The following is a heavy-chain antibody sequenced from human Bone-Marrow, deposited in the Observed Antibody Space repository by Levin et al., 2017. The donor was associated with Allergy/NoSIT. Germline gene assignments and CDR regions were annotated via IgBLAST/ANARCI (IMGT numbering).Heavy chain of an antibody. D-gene: IGHD5-18*01. J-gene: IGHJ4*02. CDR1: GFTFSDYY. Sequence: LSLTCAASGFTFSDYYMSWIRQAPGKGLEWVSYISSSGSTIYYADSVKGRFTISKDNAKNSLYLQMNSLRAEDTAVYYCARVRRPRGYSYGVGEFDYWGQGTLVTVSS. CDR2: ISSSGSTI. CDR3: ARVRRPRGYSYGVGEFDY. V-gene: IGHV3-11*01.